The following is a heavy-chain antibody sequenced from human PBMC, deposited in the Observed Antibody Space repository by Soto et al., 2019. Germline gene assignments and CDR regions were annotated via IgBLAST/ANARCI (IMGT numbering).Heavy chain of an antibody. CDR3: ARARGMVGGVFEY. Sequence: QVQLVQSGAEVKKPGSSVKVSCKASGGAFSSYPVTWVRQAPGQGLEWMGGIIPILGTANSAQKLQGRVTITADESTSTAYMELSSLRSEDTAVYYCARARGMVGGVFEYWGQGTLVTVSS. CDR1: GGAFSSYP. J-gene: IGHJ4*02. V-gene: IGHV1-69*01. D-gene: IGHD3-10*01. CDR2: IIPILGTA.